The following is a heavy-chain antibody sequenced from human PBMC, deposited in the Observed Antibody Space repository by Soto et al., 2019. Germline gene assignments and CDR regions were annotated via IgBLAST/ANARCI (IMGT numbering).Heavy chain of an antibody. V-gene: IGHV4-4*02. CDR2: IYHSGST. J-gene: IGHJ6*02. Sequence: PSETLSLTRAVSGGSISSSNWWSWVRQPPGKGLEWIGEIYHSGSTNYNPSLKSRVTISVDKSKNQFSLKLSSVTAADTAVYYCARGKYYYGSGSPSHHYYYYYGMDVWGQGTTVTVSS. CDR1: GGSISSSNW. D-gene: IGHD3-10*01. CDR3: ARGKYYYGSGSPSHHYYYYYGMDV.